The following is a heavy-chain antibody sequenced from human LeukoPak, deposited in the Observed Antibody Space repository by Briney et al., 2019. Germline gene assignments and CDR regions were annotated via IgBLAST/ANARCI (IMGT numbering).Heavy chain of an antibody. CDR1: GFTFSSYG. D-gene: IGHD3-3*01. J-gene: IGHJ4*02. V-gene: IGHV3-30*02. Sequence: GGSLRLSCAASGFTFSSYGMHWVRQAPGKGLEWVAFIRYDGSNKYYADSVKGRFTISRDNSKNTLYLQMNSLGAQDTAVYYCARAAGLRFLEWLYYFDYWGQGTLVTVSS. CDR3: ARAAGLRFLEWLYYFDY. CDR2: IRYDGSNK.